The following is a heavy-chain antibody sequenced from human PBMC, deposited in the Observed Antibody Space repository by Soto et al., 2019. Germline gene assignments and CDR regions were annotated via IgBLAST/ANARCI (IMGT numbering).Heavy chain of an antibody. J-gene: IGHJ4*02. CDR2: ISGSGGST. D-gene: IGHD5-18*01. CDR3: AKDLHPIQLWIQPIFDY. V-gene: IGHV3-23*01. Sequence: EVQLLESGGGLVQPGGSLRLSCAASGFTFSSYAMSWVRLAPGKGLEWVSTISGSGGSTYYADSVKGRFTISRDNSKNTLYLQINSLRAEDTAVYYCAKDLHPIQLWIQPIFDYWGQGTLVTVSS. CDR1: GFTFSSYA.